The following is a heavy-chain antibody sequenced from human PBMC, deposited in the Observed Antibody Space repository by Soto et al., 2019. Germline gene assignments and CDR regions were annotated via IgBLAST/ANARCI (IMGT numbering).Heavy chain of an antibody. V-gene: IGHV4-39*02. CDR2: INYSGTT. CDR1: GGSFGSSAYY. CDR3: SRRAPEGFDP. Sequence: SETLSLTCAVSGGSFGSSAYYWGWIRQAPGKGLEWIGSINYSGTTYYNPSLKSRVTISVDTSKNHFSLKLSSVTAADTALYYCSRRAPEGFDPWGQGTLVTVSS. J-gene: IGHJ5*02.